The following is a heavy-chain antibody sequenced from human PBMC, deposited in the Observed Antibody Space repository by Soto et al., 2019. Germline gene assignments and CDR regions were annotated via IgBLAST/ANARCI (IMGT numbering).Heavy chain of an antibody. J-gene: IGHJ6*02. D-gene: IGHD5-18*01. V-gene: IGHV4-34*01. CDR2: INHSGST. Sequence: QVQLQQWGAGLLKPSETLSLTCAVYGGSFSGYYWSWIRQPPGKGLEWIGEINHSGSTNYNPSLKSRVTISVDTSKNQFSLKLSSVTAADTAVYYCARGGGYSYGYRYTDYYYYGMDVWGQGTTVTVSS. CDR3: ARGGGYSYGYRYTDYYYYGMDV. CDR1: GGSFSGYY.